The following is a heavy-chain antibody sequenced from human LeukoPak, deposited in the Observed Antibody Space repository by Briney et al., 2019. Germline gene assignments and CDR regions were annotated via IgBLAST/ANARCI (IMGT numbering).Heavy chain of an antibody. D-gene: IGHD2-2*01. J-gene: IGHJ4*02. CDR1: GGSISSSSYY. CDR3: ARNREYQLPYYFDY. Sequence: PSETLSLTCTVSGGSISSSSYYWGWIRQPPGKELEWIGSIYSGGSSYYNPSLKSRVTISVDRSKNQFSLKLSSVTAADTAVYYCARNREYQLPYYFDYWGQGTLVTVSS. CDR2: IYSGGSS. V-gene: IGHV4-39*07.